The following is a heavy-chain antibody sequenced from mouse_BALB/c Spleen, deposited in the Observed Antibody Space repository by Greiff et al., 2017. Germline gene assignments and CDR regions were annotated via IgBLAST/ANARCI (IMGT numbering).Heavy chain of an antibody. CDR2: ISSGGSYT. Sequence: DVMLVESGGGLVKPGGSLKLSCAASGFTFSSYTMSWVRQTPEKRLEWVATISSGGSYTYYPDSVKGRFTISRDNAKNTLYLQMSSLKSEDTAMYYCTREYGFDYWGQGTTLTVSS. CDR3: TREYGFDY. J-gene: IGHJ2*01. V-gene: IGHV5-6-4*01. CDR1: GFTFSSYT. D-gene: IGHD2-10*02.